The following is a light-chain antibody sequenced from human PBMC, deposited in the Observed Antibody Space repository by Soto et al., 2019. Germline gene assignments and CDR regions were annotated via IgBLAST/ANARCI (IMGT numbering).Light chain of an antibody. Sequence: QSVLTQPPSASGSPGQSVTISCTGTSSDVGGYNYVSWYQQHPGKAPKLMIYEVSKRPSGVPDRFSGSKSGNTASLTVSGLQAEDEAYYYCSSYAGSNNFVVFGGGTKLTVL. CDR3: SSYAGSNNFVV. V-gene: IGLV2-8*01. CDR1: SSDVGGYNY. CDR2: EVS. J-gene: IGLJ2*01.